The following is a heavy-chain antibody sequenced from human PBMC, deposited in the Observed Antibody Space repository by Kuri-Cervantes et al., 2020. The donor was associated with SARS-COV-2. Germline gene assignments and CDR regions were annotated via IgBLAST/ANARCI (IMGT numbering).Heavy chain of an antibody. CDR2: ISSSSSTI. D-gene: IGHD4-11*01. V-gene: IGHV3-48*01. CDR1: GFTFSSYA. J-gene: IGHJ3*02. CDR3: ARAGKLQRQGGGTGAFDI. Sequence: GESLKISCAASGFTFSSYAMHWVRQAPGKGLEWVSYISSSSSTIYYADSVKGRFTISRDNAKNSLYLQMNSLRAEDTAVYYCARAGKLQRQGGGTGAFDIWGQGTMVTVSS.